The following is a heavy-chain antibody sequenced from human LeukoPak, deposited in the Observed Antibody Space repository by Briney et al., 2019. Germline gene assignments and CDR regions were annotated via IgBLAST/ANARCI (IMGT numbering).Heavy chain of an antibody. CDR3: AAGGSGPVDY. CDR2: ISSSSSYI. D-gene: IGHD3-10*01. V-gene: IGHV3-21*01. J-gene: IGHJ4*02. CDR1: AFTFSSYS. Sequence: PGGSLRLSCAASAFTFSSYSMNCVRQAPGKGLEWVSSISSSSSYIYYADSVKGRFTISRDNAKNSLYLQMNSLRAEDTAVYYCAAGGSGPVDYWGQGTLVTVSS.